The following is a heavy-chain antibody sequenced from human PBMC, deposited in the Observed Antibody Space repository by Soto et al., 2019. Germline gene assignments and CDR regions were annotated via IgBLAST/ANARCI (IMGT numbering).Heavy chain of an antibody. Sequence: VHLVESGGGLVQPGGSLRLSCTPSGFTFRNYGLVWVRQAPGKGLEWVALISYDGDNKYYPDSARGRFTVSRDNFNNMLFLQMDSLTPEDTAVYYCAKKIMGYAAHSDALDGGGQGATVTVS. CDR1: GFTFRNYG. J-gene: IGHJ6*02. V-gene: IGHV3-30*18. D-gene: IGHD5-12*01. CDR2: ISYDGDNK. CDR3: AKKIMGYAAHSDALDG.